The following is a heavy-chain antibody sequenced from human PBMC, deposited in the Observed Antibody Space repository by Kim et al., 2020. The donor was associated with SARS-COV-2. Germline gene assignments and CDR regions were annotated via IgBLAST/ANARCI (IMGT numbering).Heavy chain of an antibody. J-gene: IGHJ3*02. Sequence: VGSLRLSCAASGFTFSSYGMHWVRQAPGKGLEWVAVIWYDGSNKYYADSVKGRFTISRDNSKNTLYLQMNSLRAEDTAVYYCARDRSPGYYYDSSGYYSGYDAFDIWGQGTMVTVSS. CDR2: IWYDGSNK. CDR3: ARDRSPGYYYDSSGYYSGYDAFDI. V-gene: IGHV3-33*01. D-gene: IGHD3-22*01. CDR1: GFTFSSYG.